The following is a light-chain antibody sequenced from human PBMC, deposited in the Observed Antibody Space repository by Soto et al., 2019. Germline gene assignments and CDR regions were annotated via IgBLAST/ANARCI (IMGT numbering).Light chain of an antibody. CDR1: QSVSSSY. J-gene: IGKJ5*01. CDR2: DAS. Sequence: EIVLTQSPGTLSLSPGERATLSCRAIQSVSSSYLAWYQQKPGQAPRLLIYDASNRATGIPARFSGSGSGTDFTLTISNLEPEDFAVYYCQQRSNWPQITFGQGTRLEI. V-gene: IGKV3D-20*02. CDR3: QQRSNWPQIT.